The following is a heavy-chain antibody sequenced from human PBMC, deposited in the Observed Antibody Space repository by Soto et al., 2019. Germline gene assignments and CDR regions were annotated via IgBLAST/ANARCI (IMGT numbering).Heavy chain of an antibody. V-gene: IGHV1-8*02. CDR2: VRPTNGQT. D-gene: IGHD7-27*01. J-gene: IGHJ4*02. CDR1: GYTFTTLD. Sequence: QVQLVQSGAEVKEPGASVKVSCKASGYTFTTLDINWVRQATGQGLEWMGWVRPTNGQTSYAQKFQGRVTMTRDTYIGTVYMELNSLTSEDTAIYYCARGVNAGVDYWGQGTLITVSS. CDR3: ARGVNAGVDY.